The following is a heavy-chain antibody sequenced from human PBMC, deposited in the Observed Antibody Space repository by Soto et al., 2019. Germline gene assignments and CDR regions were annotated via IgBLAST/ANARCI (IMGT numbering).Heavy chain of an antibody. CDR3: AICIAAAGGYYYYGMDV. Sequence: PGESLKISCKCSGYSFTSYWIGWVRQMPGKGLEWMGIIYPGDSDTRYSPSFQGQVTISADKSISTASLQWSSLKASDTAMYYCAICIAAAGGYYYYGMDVWGQGTTVTVSS. D-gene: IGHD6-13*01. CDR2: IYPGDSDT. J-gene: IGHJ6*02. CDR1: GYSFTSYW. V-gene: IGHV5-51*01.